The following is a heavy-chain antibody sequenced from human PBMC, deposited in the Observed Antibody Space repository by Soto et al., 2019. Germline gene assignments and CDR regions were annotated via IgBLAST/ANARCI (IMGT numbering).Heavy chain of an antibody. CDR3: ARSSFWPAASYYYYYGMDV. D-gene: IGHD2-2*01. CDR1: GGSISSGGYY. Sequence: SETLSLTCTVSGGSISSGGYYWSWIRQHPGKGLEWIGYIYYSGSTYYNPSLKSRVTISVDTSKNQFSLKLSSVTAADTAVYYCARSSFWPAASYYYYYGMDVWGQGTTVTVSS. CDR2: IYYSGST. J-gene: IGHJ6*02. V-gene: IGHV4-31*03.